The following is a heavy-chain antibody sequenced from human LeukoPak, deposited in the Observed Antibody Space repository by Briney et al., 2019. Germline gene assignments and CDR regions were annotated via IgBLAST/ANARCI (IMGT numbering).Heavy chain of an antibody. D-gene: IGHD3-22*01. CDR3: ARDEDNSGRYYYYMDV. CDR1: GGSVRSGTYY. CDR2: IYHSGST. J-gene: IGHJ6*03. Sequence: KASETLSLTCTVSGGSVRSGTYYWNWIRQPPGKGLEWIGYIYHSGSTNYNPSLKSRATISVDTSKNQFSLKLSYVTAADTAVYYCARDEDNSGRYYYYMDVWGKGTTVTVSS. V-gene: IGHV4-61*01.